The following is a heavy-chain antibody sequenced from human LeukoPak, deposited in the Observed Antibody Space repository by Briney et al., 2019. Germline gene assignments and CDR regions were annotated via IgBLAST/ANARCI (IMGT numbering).Heavy chain of an antibody. V-gene: IGHV1-69*05. J-gene: IGHJ6*03. D-gene: IGHD3-16*01. Sequence: GASVKVSCKASGGTFSSYAISWVRQAPGQGLEWMGGIIPIFGTANYAQKFQGRVTITTDESTSTAYMELSSLRSEDTAVYYCAREWGLYYYYYMDVWGKGTTVTVSS. CDR1: GGTFSSYA. CDR2: IIPIFGTA. CDR3: AREWGLYYYYYMDV.